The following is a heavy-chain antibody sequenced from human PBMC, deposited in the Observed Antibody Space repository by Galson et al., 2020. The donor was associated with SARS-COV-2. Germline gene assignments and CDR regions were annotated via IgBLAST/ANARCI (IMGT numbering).Heavy chain of an antibody. CDR3: AKGSDDYVWGSYRLPAFDY. CDR1: GFTLSSYA. CDR2: ISASGGST. V-gene: IGHV3-23*01. Sequence: TGGSLRLSCAASGFTLSSYAMSWVRQAPGKGLEWVSAISASGGSTYYADSVKGRFTISRDNSKKTLYLQMNSLRAEDTAVYYCAKGSDDYVWGSYRLPAFDYWGQGTLVTVSS. D-gene: IGHD3-16*02. J-gene: IGHJ4*02.